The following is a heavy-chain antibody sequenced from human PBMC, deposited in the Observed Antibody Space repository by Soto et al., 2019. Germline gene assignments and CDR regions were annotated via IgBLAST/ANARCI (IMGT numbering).Heavy chain of an antibody. V-gene: IGHV2-5*08. J-gene: IGHJ3*02. D-gene: IGHD6-19*01. CDR3: AHINSSGWYEDAFDI. CDR1: GFSLRTSGLC. Sequence: SGPTLVNPTQTLTLTCTFSGFSLRTSGLCVSWIRQPPGKALEWLALIYWDDDKRYSPSLKSRLTITKDTSKNQVVLTMTNMDPVDTATYYCAHINSSGWYEDAFDIWGQGTMVTV. CDR2: IYWDDDK.